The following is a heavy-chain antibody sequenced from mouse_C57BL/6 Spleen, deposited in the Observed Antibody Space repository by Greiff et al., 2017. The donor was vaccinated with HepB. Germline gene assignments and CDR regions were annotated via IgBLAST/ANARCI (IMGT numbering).Heavy chain of an antibody. D-gene: IGHD1-1*01. CDR1: GYTFTDHT. Sequence: LQLQQSDAELVKPGASVKISCKVSGYTFTDHTIHWMKQRPEQGLEWIGYIYPRDGSTKYNEKFKGKATLTADKSSSTAYMQLNSLTSEDSAVYFCARGVYYYGSRDYAMDYWGQGTSVTVSS. V-gene: IGHV1-78*01. CDR2: IYPRDGST. J-gene: IGHJ4*01. CDR3: ARGVYYYGSRDYAMDY.